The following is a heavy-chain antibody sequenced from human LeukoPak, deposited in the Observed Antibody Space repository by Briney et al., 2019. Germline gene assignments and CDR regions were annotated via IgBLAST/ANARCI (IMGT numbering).Heavy chain of an antibody. D-gene: IGHD1-14*01. CDR1: GYTFTSYD. J-gene: IGHJ4*02. V-gene: IGHV1-8*01. Sequence: ASVKVSCKASGYTFTSYDINWVRQATGQGLEWMGWMNPNSGNTGYAQKFQGRVTMTRNTSISTAYMVLSSLRSEDTAVYYCARGVTGTTSLSYWGQGTLVTVSS. CDR2: MNPNSGNT. CDR3: ARGVTGTTSLSY.